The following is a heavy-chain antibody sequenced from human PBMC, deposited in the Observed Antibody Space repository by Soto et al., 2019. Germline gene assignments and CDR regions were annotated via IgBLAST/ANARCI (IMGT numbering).Heavy chain of an antibody. CDR3: ARGLWFGELSSHWFDP. J-gene: IGHJ5*02. Sequence: QVQLQQWGAGLLKPSETLSLTCAVYGGSFSGYYWSWIRQPPGKGLEWIGEINHSGSTNYNPSLKSRVTISVDTSKNQFSLKLSSVTAADTAVYYCARGLWFGELSSHWFDPWGQGTLVTVSS. CDR1: GGSFSGYY. CDR2: INHSGST. D-gene: IGHD3-10*01. V-gene: IGHV4-34*01.